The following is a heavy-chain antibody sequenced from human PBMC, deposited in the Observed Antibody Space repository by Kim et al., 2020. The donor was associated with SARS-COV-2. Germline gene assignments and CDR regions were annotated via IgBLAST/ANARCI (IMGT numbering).Heavy chain of an antibody. D-gene: IGHD3-10*01. Sequence: TNDNPSLKSRVTISVDTSKNQFSLKLSSVTAADTAVYYCARVGSVAPFDYWGQGTLVTVSS. J-gene: IGHJ4*02. CDR2: T. V-gene: IGHV4-59*01. CDR3: ARVGSVAPFDY.